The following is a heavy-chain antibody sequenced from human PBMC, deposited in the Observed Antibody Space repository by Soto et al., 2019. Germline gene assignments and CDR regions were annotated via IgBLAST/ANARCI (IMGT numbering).Heavy chain of an antibody. CDR1: GLTFNSYP. J-gene: IGHJ6*02. CDR3: ARGPYRLYCSSTSCSGYYGMDV. D-gene: IGHD2-2*01. V-gene: IGHV3-74*01. CDR2: INSDGSST. Sequence: GGSLRLSFAPSGLTFNSYPMHSLLQAPGQGLLWVSRINSDGSSTSYADSVKGRFTISRDNAKNTLYLQMNRLRAEDTAVYYCARGPYRLYCSSTSCSGYYGMDVWGQGTTVTVSS.